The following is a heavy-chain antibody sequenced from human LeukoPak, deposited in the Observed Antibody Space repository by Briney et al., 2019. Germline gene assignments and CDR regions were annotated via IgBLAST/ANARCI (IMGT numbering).Heavy chain of an antibody. CDR1: GGSISSYY. Sequence: PSETLSLTCTVSGGSISSYYWSWIRQPPGKGLEWIGYIYYSGSTNYNPSLKSRVTISVDTSKNQFSLKPSSVTAADTAVYYCASQTSYSGSWFGENWFDPWGQGTLVTVSS. D-gene: IGHD6-13*01. J-gene: IGHJ5*02. CDR2: IYYSGST. CDR3: ASQTSYSGSWFGENWFDP. V-gene: IGHV4-59*08.